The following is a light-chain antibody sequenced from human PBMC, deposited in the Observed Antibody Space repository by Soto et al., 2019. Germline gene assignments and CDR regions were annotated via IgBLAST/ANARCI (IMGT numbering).Light chain of an antibody. CDR3: SSYAGSGTFYV. CDR1: SSDLGSYDL. V-gene: IGLV2-23*02. Sequence: QSVLTQPVSVSWSPGQSITISCTGTSSDLGSYDLVSWYQQHPGKAPKLMVYEVTKRPSGVSNRFSGSKSGNTASLTISGLQAEDEADYACSSYAGSGTFYVFGSGTKVTVL. J-gene: IGLJ1*01. CDR2: EVT.